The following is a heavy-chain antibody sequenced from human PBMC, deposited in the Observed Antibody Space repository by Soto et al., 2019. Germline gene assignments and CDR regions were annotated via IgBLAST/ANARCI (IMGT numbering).Heavy chain of an antibody. Sequence: QVQLQESGPGLVKPSQTLSLTCTVSGGSISSGNYYWSWIREPPGKGLGWIGFISYSGSTYYNASLKNRFTISADTSKNQFSLNLRFVTAADTAVYYCATMGTPATGLYYFDYWGQGTLVTVSS. CDR3: ATMGTPATGLYYFDY. CDR1: GGSISSGNYY. J-gene: IGHJ4*02. V-gene: IGHV4-30-4*01. D-gene: IGHD1-7*01. CDR2: ISYSGST.